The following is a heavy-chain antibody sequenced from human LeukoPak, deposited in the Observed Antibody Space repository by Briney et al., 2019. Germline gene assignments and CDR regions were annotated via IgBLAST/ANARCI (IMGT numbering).Heavy chain of an antibody. CDR2: ISYDGSNK. V-gene: IGHV3-30*03. CDR1: GFTFSSYG. J-gene: IGHJ4*02. CDR3: ARGRATGRSGGDY. Sequence: GGSLRLSCAASGFTFSSYGMHWVRQAPGKGLEWVAVISYDGSNKYYADSVKGRFTISRDNSKNTLYLQMNSLRDEDTAVYYCARGRATGRSGGDYWGQGTLVTVSS. D-gene: IGHD3-9*01.